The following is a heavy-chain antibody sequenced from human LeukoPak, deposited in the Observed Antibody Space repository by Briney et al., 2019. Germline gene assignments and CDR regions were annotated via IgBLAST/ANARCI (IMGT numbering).Heavy chain of an antibody. J-gene: IGHJ4*02. D-gene: IGHD3-22*01. Sequence: SETLSLTCAVYGGSFSGCYWSWIRQPPGKGLEWIGEINHSGSTNYNPSLKSRVTISVDTSKNQFSLKLSSVTAADTAVYYCARGAPGGSSGFYYASPPPTLNYWGQGTLVTVSS. CDR1: GGSFSGCY. CDR2: INHSGST. V-gene: IGHV4-34*01. CDR3: ARGAPGGSSGFYYASPPPTLNY.